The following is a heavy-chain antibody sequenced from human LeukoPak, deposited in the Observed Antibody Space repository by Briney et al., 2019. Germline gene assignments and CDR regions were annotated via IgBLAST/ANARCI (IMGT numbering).Heavy chain of an antibody. J-gene: IGHJ3*02. CDR2: INSDGSST. V-gene: IGHV3-74*01. CDR1: GFIFSNYW. CDR3: ARGVFANWGWVAEDGFDI. Sequence: GGSLRLSCAASGFIFSNYWLYWVRQAPGKGLVWVSRINSDGSSTNYADSVKGRFTISRDNAKNTLYLQMNSLRAEDTAVYYCARGVFANWGWVAEDGFDIWGQGTKVIVSS. D-gene: IGHD7-27*01.